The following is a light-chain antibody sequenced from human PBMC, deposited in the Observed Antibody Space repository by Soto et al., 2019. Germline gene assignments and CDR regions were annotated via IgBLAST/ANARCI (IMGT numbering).Light chain of an antibody. CDR3: LQYDSSRT. Sequence: EIVLTQSPGTLSLSPGERATLSCRASQSVMSRFLAWYQQKSGQAPRLLIYGTSIRAAGIPERFSGSGSGTDFTLTISRLEAEDFAVYYCLQYDSSRTFGQGTKVEMK. CDR1: QSVMSRF. CDR2: GTS. J-gene: IGKJ1*01. V-gene: IGKV3-20*01.